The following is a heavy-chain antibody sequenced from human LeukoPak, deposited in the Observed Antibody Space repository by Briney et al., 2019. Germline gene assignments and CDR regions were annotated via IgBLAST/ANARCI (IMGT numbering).Heavy chain of an antibody. J-gene: IGHJ4*02. V-gene: IGHV3-30*18. Sequence: PGGSLRLSCAASGFTFSSYGMHWVRQAPGKGLEWVAVISYDGSNKYYADSVKGRFTISRDNSKNTLYLQMNSLRAEDTAVYYCAKRGGFCSGGNCYSHYFDYWGQGTLVTVSS. D-gene: IGHD2-15*01. CDR1: GFTFSSYG. CDR2: ISYDGSNK. CDR3: AKRGGFCSGGNCYSHYFDY.